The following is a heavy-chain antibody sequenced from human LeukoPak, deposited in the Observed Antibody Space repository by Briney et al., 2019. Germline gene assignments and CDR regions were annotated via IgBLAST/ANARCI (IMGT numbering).Heavy chain of an antibody. V-gene: IGHV4-4*09. Sequence: SETLSLTCTVSGGSISSYYWSWIRQPPGKGLEWIGYIYTSGSTNYNPSLKSRVTISVDTSKNQFSLKLSSVTAADTAVYYCARLRSYYDSSGYYDDAFDIWGQGAMVTVSS. CDR2: IYTSGST. J-gene: IGHJ3*02. CDR1: GGSISSYY. D-gene: IGHD3-22*01. CDR3: ARLRSYYDSSGYYDDAFDI.